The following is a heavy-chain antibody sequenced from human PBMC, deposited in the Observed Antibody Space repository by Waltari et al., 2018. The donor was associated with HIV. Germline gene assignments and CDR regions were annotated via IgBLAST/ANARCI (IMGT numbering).Heavy chain of an antibody. Sequence: QVQLVASGGGVVQPGRSLRLSCAASGFSFHTSGMDGVRQAPGKGLEWVAVIWYDGSKKYYADSAKGRFTISRDNSKNTLYLQINSLRVEDTAVYFCVRTRLGGDGMDVWGQGTTVTVS. CDR3: VRTRLGGDGMDV. CDR1: GFSFHTSG. V-gene: IGHV3-33*01. D-gene: IGHD6-6*01. J-gene: IGHJ6*02. CDR2: IWYDGSKK.